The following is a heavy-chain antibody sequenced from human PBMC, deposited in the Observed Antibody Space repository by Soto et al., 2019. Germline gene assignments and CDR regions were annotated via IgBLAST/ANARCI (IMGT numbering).Heavy chain of an antibody. V-gene: IGHV4-31*03. D-gene: IGHD3-10*02. CDR1: GGSISSGGYY. CDR2: IYYSGST. CDR3: AGGVTCVRGVIDTPLFDY. Sequence: SETLSLTCTVSGGSISSGGYYWSWIRQHPGKGLEWIGYIYYSGSTYYNPSLKSRVTISVDTSKNQFSLKLSSVTAADTAVYFCAGGVTCVRGVIDTPLFDYWGRGALVTVPS. J-gene: IGHJ4*02.